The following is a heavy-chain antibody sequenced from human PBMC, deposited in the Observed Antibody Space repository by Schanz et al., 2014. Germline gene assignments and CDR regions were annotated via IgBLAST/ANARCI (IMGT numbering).Heavy chain of an antibody. CDR3: AKGGFGELSAFDI. J-gene: IGHJ3*02. V-gene: IGHV3-23*01. CDR2: ISGSGCST. Sequence: EVQLLESGGGLVQPGGSLRLSCAASGFTFSSYAMSWVRQAPGKGLEWVSAISGSGCSTYYADSVKGRFTISRDNYKNTLYLQMNSLRAEDTAVYYCAKGGFGELSAFDIWGQGTMVTVSS. D-gene: IGHD3-10*01. CDR1: GFTFSSYA.